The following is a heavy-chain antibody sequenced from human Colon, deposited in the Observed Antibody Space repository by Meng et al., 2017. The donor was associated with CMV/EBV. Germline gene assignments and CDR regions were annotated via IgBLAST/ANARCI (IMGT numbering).Heavy chain of an antibody. CDR1: GNTITSDD. CDR3: ARGLAAAGNDFDY. CDR2: MNPKTGNK. J-gene: IGHJ4*02. D-gene: IGHD6-13*01. Sequence: CKTSGNTITSDDISWVRQATGQGLEWIGRMNPKTGNKAYAQKFQGRVTITRDTSISTAYMEMRSLRSEDTAVYYCARGLAAAGNDFDYWGQGSLVTVSS. V-gene: IGHV1-8*03.